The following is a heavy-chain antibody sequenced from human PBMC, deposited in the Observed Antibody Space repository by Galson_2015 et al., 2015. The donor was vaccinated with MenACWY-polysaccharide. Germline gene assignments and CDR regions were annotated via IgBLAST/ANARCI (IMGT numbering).Heavy chain of an antibody. V-gene: IGHV3-23*01. Sequence: SLRLSCAASGFTFSSYAMSWVRQAPGKGLEWVSAICGSGGSTYYADSVKGRFTISRHNSNNTLYLQMNSQRAEDTAVYYCAKGGAFGYFQLWGQGTLVTVSS. J-gene: IGHJ1*01. CDR3: AKGGAFGYFQL. CDR1: GFTFSSYA. D-gene: IGHD4/OR15-4a*01. CDR2: ICGSGGST.